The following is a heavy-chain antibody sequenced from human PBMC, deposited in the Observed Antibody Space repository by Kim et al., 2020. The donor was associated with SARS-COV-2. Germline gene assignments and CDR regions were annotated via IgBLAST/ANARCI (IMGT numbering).Heavy chain of an antibody. Sequence: ASVKVSCKASGYTFTSYGISWVRQAPGQGLEWMGWISAYNGNTNYAQKLQGRVTMTTDTSTSTAYMELRSLRSDDTAVYYCARVVGLGYCTNGRFDYWGQGTLVTVSS. CDR2: ISAYNGNT. CDR3: ARVVGLGYCTNGRFDY. V-gene: IGHV1-18*01. J-gene: IGHJ4*02. CDR1: GYTFTSYG. D-gene: IGHD2-8*01.